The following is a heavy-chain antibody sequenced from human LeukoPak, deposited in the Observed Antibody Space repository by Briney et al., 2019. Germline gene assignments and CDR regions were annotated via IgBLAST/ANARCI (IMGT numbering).Heavy chain of an antibody. CDR3: ATRYSSFLGTGWFVFDY. V-gene: IGHV3-23*01. Sequence: GVSLRLSCAASGFTFSSYAMNWVRQALGKGPEWVAAVSESGVTTYYADSVKGRFAISRDNSKNKVYLQMSSLRDDDTAVYYCATRYSSFLGTGWFVFDYWGQGTLVTVSS. CDR2: VSESGVTT. CDR1: GFTFSSYA. D-gene: IGHD6-6*01. J-gene: IGHJ4*02.